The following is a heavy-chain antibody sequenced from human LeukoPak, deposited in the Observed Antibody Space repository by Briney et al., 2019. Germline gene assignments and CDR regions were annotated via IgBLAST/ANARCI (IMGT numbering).Heavy chain of an antibody. CDR3: AKGISVAQYFDA. CDR1: GYTFTAYY. V-gene: IGHV1-2*02. Sequence: ASVTVSCKASGYTFTAYYLHWVRQAPDQGLEWMGWINPNSGGTNSAQKFQGRVTMTRDTSITTAYMELSRLRSDDTAVYYCAKGISVAQYFDAWGQGALVTVSS. D-gene: IGHD6-19*01. J-gene: IGHJ4*02. CDR2: INPNSGGT.